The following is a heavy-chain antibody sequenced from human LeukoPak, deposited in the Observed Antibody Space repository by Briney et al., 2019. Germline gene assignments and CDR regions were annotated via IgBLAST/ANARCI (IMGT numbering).Heavy chain of an antibody. V-gene: IGHV4-59*01. Sequence: SETLSLTCTVSGSPISSYYWSWIRQPPGKGLEWIGYIYYSGSTNYNPSLKSRVTISVDTSKNQFSLKLSSVTAADTAVYYCARWDLNCSSTSCHNWFDPWGQGTLVTVSS. D-gene: IGHD2-2*01. J-gene: IGHJ5*02. CDR3: ARWDLNCSSTSCHNWFDP. CDR2: IYYSGST. CDR1: GSPISSYY.